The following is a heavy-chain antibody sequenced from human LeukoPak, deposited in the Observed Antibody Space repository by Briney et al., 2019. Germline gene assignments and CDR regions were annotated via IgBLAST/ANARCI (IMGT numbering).Heavy chain of an antibody. V-gene: IGHV4-34*01. J-gene: IGHJ4*02. CDR1: GGSFSGYY. D-gene: IGHD3-10*01. CDR3: ARAPYGSGSSPFDY. Sequence: PSETLSLTCAVYGGSFSGYYWSWIRQPPGKGLEWIGEINDSGSTNYNPSLKSRVTISVDTSKNQFSLKLRSVTAADTAVYYCARAPYGSGSSPFDYWGQGTLVTVSS. CDR2: INDSGST.